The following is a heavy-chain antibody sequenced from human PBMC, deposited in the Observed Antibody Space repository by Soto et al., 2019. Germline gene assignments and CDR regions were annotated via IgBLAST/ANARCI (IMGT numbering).Heavy chain of an antibody. CDR2: IIPIFGTA. CDR3: ARSGLNYYDSSGYYSKAIFDY. Sequence: QVQLVQSGAEVKKPGSSVKVSCKASGGTFSSYAISWVRQAPGQGLEWMGGIIPIFGTANYAQKFQGRVTITADESTSTAYMELSSLRSEDTAVYYCARSGLNYYDSSGYYSKAIFDYWGQGTLVTVSS. CDR1: GGTFSSYA. D-gene: IGHD3-22*01. J-gene: IGHJ4*02. V-gene: IGHV1-69*01.